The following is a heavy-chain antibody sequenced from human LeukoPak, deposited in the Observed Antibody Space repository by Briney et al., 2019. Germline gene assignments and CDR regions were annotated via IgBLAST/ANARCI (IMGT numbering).Heavy chain of an antibody. D-gene: IGHD3-10*01. CDR3: SAVRGVNAYYYGMDV. CDR1: GFTFSSYG. CDR2: ISYDGSNK. Sequence: PGRSLRLSCAASGFTFSSYGMHWVRQAPGKGLEWVAVISYDGSNKYYADSVKGRFTISRDNSMNTLYLQMNSLRAEDTAVYYCSAVRGVNAYYYGMDVWGQGTTVTVSS. J-gene: IGHJ6*02. V-gene: IGHV3-30*03.